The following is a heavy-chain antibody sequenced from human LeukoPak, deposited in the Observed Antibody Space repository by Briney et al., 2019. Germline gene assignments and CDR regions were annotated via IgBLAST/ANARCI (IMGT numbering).Heavy chain of an antibody. CDR3: LVAPAAYYYYGMDV. J-gene: IGHJ6*04. V-gene: IGHV3-15*01. CDR1: GFTFSNAW. D-gene: IGHD2-2*01. Sequence: GGSLRLSCAASGFTFSNAWMSWVRQAPGKGLEWVGRIKSKTDGGTTDYAAPVKGRFTISRDDSKNTLYLQMNSLKTEDTAVYYCLVAPAAYYYYGMDVWGKGTTVTVSS. CDR2: IKSKTDGGTT.